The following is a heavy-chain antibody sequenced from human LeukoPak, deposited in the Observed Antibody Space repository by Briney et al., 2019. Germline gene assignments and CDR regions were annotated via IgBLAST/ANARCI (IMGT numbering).Heavy chain of an antibody. CDR2: INPNSGGT. J-gene: IGHJ4*02. CDR3: ARDLHQGPEYDILTEPDY. Sequence: GASVKVSCKASGYTLTGYYMHWVRQAPGQGLEWMGWINPNSGGTNYAQKFQGRVTMTRDTSISTAYMELSRLRSDDTAVYYCARDLHQGPEYDILTEPDYWGQGTLVTVSS. CDR1: GYTLTGYY. V-gene: IGHV1-2*02. D-gene: IGHD3-9*01.